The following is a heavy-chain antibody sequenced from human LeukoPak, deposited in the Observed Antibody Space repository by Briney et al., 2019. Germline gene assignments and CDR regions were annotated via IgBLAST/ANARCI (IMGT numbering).Heavy chain of an antibody. J-gene: IGHJ4*02. D-gene: IGHD2-2*01. CDR2: ISGSGGST. Sequence: PGGSLRLPCAASGFTFSSYDMSWVRQAPGKGLEWVSAISGSGGSTYYADSVKGRFTISRDNSKNTLYLQMNSLRAEDTAVYYCAKDMTYCSSTSCLVFAYWGQGTLVTVSS. V-gene: IGHV3-23*01. CDR3: AKDMTYCSSTSCLVFAY. CDR1: GFTFSSYD.